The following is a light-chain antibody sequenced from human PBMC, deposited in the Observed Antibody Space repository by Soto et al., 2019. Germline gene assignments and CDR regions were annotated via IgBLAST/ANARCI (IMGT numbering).Light chain of an antibody. CDR3: CSDAGSYV. Sequence: QSVLTQPRSVSGSPGQSVTISCSGASSDVGALKYVSWYQHHPDKAPKVMIYDVTNRPSGVPDRFSGSKSGNTASLAISGLQAEDEADYYCCSDAGSYVFGTGTKVTVL. V-gene: IGLV2-11*01. J-gene: IGLJ1*01. CDR2: DVT. CDR1: SSDVGALKY.